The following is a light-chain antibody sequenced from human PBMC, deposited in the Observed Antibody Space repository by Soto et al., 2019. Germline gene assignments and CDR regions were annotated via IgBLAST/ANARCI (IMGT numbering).Light chain of an antibody. V-gene: IGKV1-5*03. CDR2: KAS. CDR1: EIINTW. J-gene: IGKJ1*01. CDR3: QQYHSYPWT. Sequence: DIQMTQSPSILSASVGDRVTVTCRASEIINTWVAWYQQKPGKAPYLLIYKASTIEDGVPSRFSGTGSGTEFTLTISSVQPDDFATYYCQQYHSYPWTFGQGTKVDLK.